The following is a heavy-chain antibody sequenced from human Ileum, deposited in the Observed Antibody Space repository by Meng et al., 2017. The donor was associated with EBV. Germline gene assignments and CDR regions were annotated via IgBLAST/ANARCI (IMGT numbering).Heavy chain of an antibody. Sequence: QLTVKASGPTLVQPTQTLTLTCTFSGFSLSTSVVGVGWIRQPPGKALEWLAVIYWDDDKRYSPSLKSRLTITKDTAKNQVVLTLTNMDPVDTATYYCALFTRSWFDPWGQGPLVTVYS. CDR1: GFSLSTSVVG. D-gene: IGHD2-2*01. V-gene: IGHV2-5*02. CDR2: IYWDDDK. J-gene: IGHJ5*02. CDR3: ALFTRSWFDP.